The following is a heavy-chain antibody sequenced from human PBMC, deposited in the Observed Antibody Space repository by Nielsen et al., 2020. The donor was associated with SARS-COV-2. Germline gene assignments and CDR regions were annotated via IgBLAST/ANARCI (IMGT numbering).Heavy chain of an antibody. V-gene: IGHV4-34*01. J-gene: IGHJ3*02. CDR3: ARDSGGDAFDI. D-gene: IGHD6-25*01. Sequence: SETLSLTCAVYGGSFSGYYWSWIRQPPGKGLEWIGEINHSGSTNYNPSLKSRVTISVDKSKNQFSLKLSSVTAADTAVYYCARDSGGDAFDIWGQGTMVTVSS. CDR1: GGSFSGYY. CDR2: INHSGST.